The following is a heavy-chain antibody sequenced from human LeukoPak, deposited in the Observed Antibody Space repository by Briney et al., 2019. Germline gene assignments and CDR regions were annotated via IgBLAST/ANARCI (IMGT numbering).Heavy chain of an antibody. CDR2: ISSSSSYI. Sequence: GGSLRLSCAASGFTFSSYSMNWVRQAPGRGLEWVSSISSSSSYIYYADSVKGRFTISRDNAKNSLYLQMNSLRAEDTAVYYCARALGYYYDSSGYYSNDAFDIWGQGTMVTVSS. V-gene: IGHV3-21*01. J-gene: IGHJ3*02. D-gene: IGHD3-22*01. CDR1: GFTFSSYS. CDR3: ARALGYYYDSSGYYSNDAFDI.